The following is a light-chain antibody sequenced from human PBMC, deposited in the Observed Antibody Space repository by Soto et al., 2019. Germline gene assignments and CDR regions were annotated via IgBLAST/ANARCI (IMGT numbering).Light chain of an antibody. CDR1: TSNIGENY. Sequence: QSLLTQPPSVSAAPGQRGTISCSGDTSNIGENYVSWYQQVPGTAPRLLIYETDERPSGTPDRFSGSKSGKSATLDITGLQTGDEADYYCGTWDNNLRVVLFAGGTELTVL. CDR2: ETD. V-gene: IGLV1-51*01. CDR3: GTWDNNLRVVL. J-gene: IGLJ2*01.